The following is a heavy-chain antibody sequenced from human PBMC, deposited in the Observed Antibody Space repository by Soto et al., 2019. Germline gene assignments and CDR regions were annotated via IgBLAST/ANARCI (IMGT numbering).Heavy chain of an antibody. J-gene: IGHJ4*02. D-gene: IGHD5-12*01. V-gene: IGHV3-21*01. Sequence: EVQLVKSGGGLVKAGGSLRLSCAASGFTFSSYSMNWVHQAPGKGLEWVSSISSSSSYIYYADSVKGRFTISRDNAKNSLYLQMNSLRAEDTAVYYCARDKPGYVGFRVDYWGQGTLVTVSS. CDR2: ISSSSSYI. CDR3: ARDKPGYVGFRVDY. CDR1: GFTFSSYS.